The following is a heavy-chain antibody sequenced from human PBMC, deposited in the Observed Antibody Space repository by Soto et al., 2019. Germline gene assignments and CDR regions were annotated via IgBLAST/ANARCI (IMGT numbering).Heavy chain of an antibody. CDR1: GFTFSSYA. J-gene: IGHJ4*02. V-gene: IGHV3-23*01. CDR3: AKVYYDSSGPPVDY. Sequence: GGSLRLSCAASGFTFSSYAMSWVRQAPGKGLEWVSAISGSGGSTYYADSVKGRFTISRDNSKNTLYLQMNSLRAEDTAVYYCAKVYYDSSGPPVDYWGQGTLVTVSS. CDR2: ISGSGGST. D-gene: IGHD3-22*01.